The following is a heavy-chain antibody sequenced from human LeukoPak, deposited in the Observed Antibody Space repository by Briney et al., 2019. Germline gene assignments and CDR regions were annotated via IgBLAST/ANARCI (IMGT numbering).Heavy chain of an antibody. CDR3: ARDLHYYGSGSLYYYYGMDV. Sequence: SETLSLTCTVSGGSISSYYWSWLRQPPGKGLEGLGHIYYSGSTNYNPSLKSRVTISVDTPKNQFSLKLSSVTAADTAVYYCARDLHYYGSGSLYYYYGMDVWGKGTTVTVSS. CDR1: GGSISSYY. J-gene: IGHJ6*04. D-gene: IGHD3-10*01. V-gene: IGHV4-59*01. CDR2: IYYSGST.